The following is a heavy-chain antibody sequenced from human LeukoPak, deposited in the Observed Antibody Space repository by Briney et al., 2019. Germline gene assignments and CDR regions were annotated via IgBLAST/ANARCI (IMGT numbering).Heavy chain of an antibody. CDR1: GFTFSSYA. J-gene: IGHJ4*02. D-gene: IGHD1-1*01. Sequence: GGSLRLSCAASGFTFSSYAMSWVRQAPGKGLEWVSAISGSGDSTNYADSVKGRFTISRDNSKNTLYLQMNSLRAEDTAVYYCARGWKNFDYWGQGTLVTVSS. CDR2: ISGSGDST. V-gene: IGHV3-23*01. CDR3: ARGWKNFDY.